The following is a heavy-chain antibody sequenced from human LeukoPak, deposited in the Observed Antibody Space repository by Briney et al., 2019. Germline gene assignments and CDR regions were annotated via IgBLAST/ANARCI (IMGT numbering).Heavy chain of an antibody. D-gene: IGHD2-8*01. CDR2: INSSGGST. J-gene: IGHJ6*02. V-gene: IGHV1-46*01. CDR3: AREDVVLVDAVRYYYYGMDV. CDR1: GYNFISYY. Sequence: ASVKGSCKASGYNFISYYMHWVRQAPGQGLEWMGIINSSGGSTSYAQKFQDRVTMTRDTSTSTVYMELSRLKSEDTAVYYCAREDVVLVDAVRYYYYGMDVWGQGTTVTVSS.